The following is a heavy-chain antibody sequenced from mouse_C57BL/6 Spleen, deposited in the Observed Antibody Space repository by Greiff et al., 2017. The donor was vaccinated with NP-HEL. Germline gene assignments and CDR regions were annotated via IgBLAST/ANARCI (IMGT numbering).Heavy chain of an antibody. CDR2: IDPNSGGT. J-gene: IGHJ1*03. CDR3: ARSPIITTVVANWYFDV. D-gene: IGHD1-1*01. V-gene: IGHV1-72*01. Sequence: QVQLQQPGAELVKPGASVKLSCKASGYTFTSYWMHWVKQRPGRGLEWIGRIDPNSGGTKYNEKFKSKATLTVDKPSSTAYMQLSSLTSEDSAVYYCARSPIITTVVANWYFDVWGTGTTVTVSS. CDR1: GYTFTSYW.